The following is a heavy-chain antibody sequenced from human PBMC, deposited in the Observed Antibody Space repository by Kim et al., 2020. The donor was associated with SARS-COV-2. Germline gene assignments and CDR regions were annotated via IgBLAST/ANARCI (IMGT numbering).Heavy chain of an antibody. Sequence: GGSLRLSCAASGFTFSGSAIHWVRQASGKGPEWVGRIKRKADTYASAHAASVKGRFTISRDDSKNTAYLQMNSLKSADTAVYYCIRRSENDNSSYPTLGPVDWRQGTLVTVS. CDR2: IKRKADTYAS. CDR1: GFTFSGSA. V-gene: IGHV3-73*01. D-gene: IGHD3-22*01. CDR3: IRRSENDNSSYPTLGPVD. J-gene: IGHJ4*02.